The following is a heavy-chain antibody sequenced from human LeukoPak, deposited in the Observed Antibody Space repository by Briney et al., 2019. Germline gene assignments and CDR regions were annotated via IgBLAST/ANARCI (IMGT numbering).Heavy chain of an antibody. D-gene: IGHD5-12*01. Sequence: GGSLRLSCAASGFTFSSYGMSWVRQAPGEGLEWVSAISGSGGSTYYADSVKGRFTISRDNSKNTLYLQMNSLRAEDTAVYYCAKEGGYENWFDPWGQGTLVTVSS. CDR1: GFTFSSYG. CDR2: ISGSGGST. V-gene: IGHV3-23*01. CDR3: AKEGGYENWFDP. J-gene: IGHJ5*02.